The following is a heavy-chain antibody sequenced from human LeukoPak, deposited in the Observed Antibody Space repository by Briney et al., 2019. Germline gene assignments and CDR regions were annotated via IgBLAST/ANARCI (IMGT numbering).Heavy chain of an antibody. Sequence: PGRSLRLSCAASGFTFSSYAMHWVRQAPGKGLEWVAVISYDGSNKYYADSVKGRFTISRDNSKSTLYLQMNSLRAEDTAVYYCAKDRGGFLEWLGDYWGQGTLVTVSS. CDR3: AKDRGGFLEWLGDY. J-gene: IGHJ4*02. CDR1: GFTFSSYA. V-gene: IGHV3-30-3*01. D-gene: IGHD3-3*01. CDR2: ISYDGSNK.